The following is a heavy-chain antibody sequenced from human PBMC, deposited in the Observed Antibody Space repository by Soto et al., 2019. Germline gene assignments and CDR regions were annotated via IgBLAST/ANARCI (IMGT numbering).Heavy chain of an antibody. Sequence: QVQLVQSGAEVKKPGSSVKVSCKASGGTFSSYAISWVRQAPGQGLEWRGGIIPIFGTANYAQKFQGRVTITADESTRTAYMELSSLRSEDTAVYYCARENCNYTIVGWFDPWGQGTLVTVSS. V-gene: IGHV1-69*12. CDR1: GGTFSSYA. CDR3: ARENCNYTIVGWFDP. D-gene: IGHD1-7*01. J-gene: IGHJ5*02. CDR2: IIPIFGTA.